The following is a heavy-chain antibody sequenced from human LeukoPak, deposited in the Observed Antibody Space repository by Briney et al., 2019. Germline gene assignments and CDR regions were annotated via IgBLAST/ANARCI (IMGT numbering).Heavy chain of an antibody. CDR1: GYSISSGYY. CDR3: ARHSGYDFWSGYSTFDY. V-gene: IGHV4-38-2*01. J-gene: IGHJ4*02. D-gene: IGHD3-3*01. CDR2: IYHSGST. Sequence: SETLSLTCAVSGYSISSGYYWGWIRQPPGKGLEWIGSIYHSGSTYYNPSLKSRVTISVDTSKNQFSLKLSSVTAADTAVYYCARHSGYDFWSGYSTFDYWGQGTLVTVSS.